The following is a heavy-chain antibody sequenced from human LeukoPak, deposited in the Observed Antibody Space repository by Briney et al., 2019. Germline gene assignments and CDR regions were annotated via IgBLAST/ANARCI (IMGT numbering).Heavy chain of an antibody. CDR3: ARVMGRLGSGSYYMERYYYYYYMDV. CDR1: GYTFTSYA. V-gene: IGHV1-2*02. CDR2: INPNTGRT. J-gene: IGHJ6*03. D-gene: IGHD3-10*01. Sequence: ASVKVSCKASGYTFTSYAMNWVRQAPGQGLEWMGWINPNTGRTNYAQNFQGRVTMTRDTSISTAYMELSRLRSDDTAVYYCARVMGRLGSGSYYMERYYYYYYMDVWGKGTTVTISS.